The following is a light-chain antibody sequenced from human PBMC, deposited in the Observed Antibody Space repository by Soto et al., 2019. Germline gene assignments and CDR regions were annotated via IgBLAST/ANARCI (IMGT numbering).Light chain of an antibody. CDR1: SSNIGAGYD. V-gene: IGLV1-40*01. CDR2: GNS. Sequence: HSVLKRPPSVTGAALGGGSISCTESSSNIGAGYDVHWYQQLPGTAPKLLIYGNSNRPSGVPDRFSGSKSGTSASLAITGLQAEDEADYYCQSYDSSLSGFYVFGTGTKVTVL. J-gene: IGLJ1*01. CDR3: QSYDSSLSGFYV.